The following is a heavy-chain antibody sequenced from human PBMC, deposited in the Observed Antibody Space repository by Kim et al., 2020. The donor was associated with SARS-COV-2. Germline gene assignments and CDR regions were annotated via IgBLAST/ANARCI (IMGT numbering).Heavy chain of an antibody. CDR3: ASLSAGHVCYIFVY. CDR1: GFTFSSYW. Sequence: GGSLRLSCVASGFTFSSYWMHWVRQAPGKGLVWVALVKIDGSSTNYADSVKGRFTISRDNSRNTLYLQMNSLRAEDTAVYYCASLSAGHVCYIFVYCGQG. CDR2: VKIDGSST. V-gene: IGHV3-74*01. D-gene: IGHD2-8*01. J-gene: IGHJ4*02.